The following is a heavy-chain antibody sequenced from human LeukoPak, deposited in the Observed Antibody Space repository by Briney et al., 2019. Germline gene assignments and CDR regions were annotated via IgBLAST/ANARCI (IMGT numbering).Heavy chain of an antibody. V-gene: IGHV4-59*08. J-gene: IGHJ4*02. CDR3: ARTRGGGVTIRPLFDY. CDR2: IDYSGNT. CDR1: GGSMSAYY. Sequence: PSETLSLTCTVSGGSMSAYYWSWFRQPPGKGLEWMGYIDYSGNTYYNPALKSRVTMSVDTSRNKFSLNLNSLTAADTAVYYCARTRGGGVTIRPLFDYWGQGTLVTVSS. D-gene: IGHD3-16*01.